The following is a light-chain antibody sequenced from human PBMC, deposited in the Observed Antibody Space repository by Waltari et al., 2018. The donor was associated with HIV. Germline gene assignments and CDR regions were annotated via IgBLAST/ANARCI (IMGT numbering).Light chain of an antibody. Sequence: QSALTQPASVSGSPAQSITTACTGTSSYIGGYYYVSWYQQHPGKAPKLMIYDVSNRPSVVSNRFSGSKSGNTASLTISGLQAEDEADYYGCSCASTSPYVVGGGTKVTVL. CDR1: SSYIGGYYY. J-gene: IGLJ1*01. V-gene: IGLV2-14*01. CDR2: DVS. CDR3: CSCASTSPYV.